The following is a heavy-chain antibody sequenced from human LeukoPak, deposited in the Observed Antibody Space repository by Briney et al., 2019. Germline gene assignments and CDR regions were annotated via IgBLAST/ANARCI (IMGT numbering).Heavy chain of an antibody. V-gene: IGHV4-59*01. CDR2: IYYSGST. J-gene: IGHJ4*02. Sequence: SETLSLTCTVSGGSISSYYWSWIRQPPGKGLEWIGYIYYSGSTNYNPSLKSRVTISVDTSKNQFSLKLSSVTAADTAVYYCARGSSSSPDLKFDYWGQGTLVTVSS. CDR1: GGSISSYY. D-gene: IGHD6-6*01. CDR3: ARGSSSSPDLKFDY.